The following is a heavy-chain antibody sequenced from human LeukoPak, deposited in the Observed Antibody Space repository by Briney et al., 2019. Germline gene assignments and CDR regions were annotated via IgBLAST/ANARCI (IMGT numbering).Heavy chain of an antibody. CDR2: IYYSGST. V-gene: IGHV4-30-4*01. J-gene: IGHJ4*02. CDR3: ARDSLYRYDSSGYYPPID. CDR1: GGSITSYY. Sequence: TSETLSLTCTVSGGSITSYYWSWIRQPPGKGLEWIGYIYYSGSTYYNPSLKSRVTISVDTSKNQFSLKLSSVTAADTAVYYCARDSLYRYDSSGYYPPIDWGQGTLVTVSS. D-gene: IGHD3-22*01.